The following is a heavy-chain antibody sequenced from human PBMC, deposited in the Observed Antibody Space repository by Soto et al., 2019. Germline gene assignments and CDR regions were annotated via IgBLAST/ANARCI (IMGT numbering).Heavy chain of an antibody. J-gene: IGHJ6*03. D-gene: IGHD3-10*01. Sequence: QVQLVQSGAEVKKPGASVKVSCKASGYTFTSYYMHWVRQAPGQGLEWMGIINPSGGSTSYAQKFQGRVAMPRDTSTSTVFMELSSLRSEDTAVYYCARDEGYYSGSGNYGYFYMDVWGKGTTVTVSS. CDR2: INPSGGST. CDR1: GYTFTSYY. V-gene: IGHV1-46*03. CDR3: ARDEGYYSGSGNYGYFYMDV.